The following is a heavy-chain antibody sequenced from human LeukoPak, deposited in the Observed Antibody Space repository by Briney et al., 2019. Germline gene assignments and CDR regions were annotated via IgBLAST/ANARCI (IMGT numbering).Heavy chain of an antibody. CDR3: ARHYYDSSPVDWFDP. D-gene: IGHD3-22*01. CDR2: IYYSGSA. Sequence: PSETLSLTCTVSGGSMSSSSYYWGWIRQPPGKGLEWIGSIYYSGSAYCNPSLKSRVTISVDTSKNQFSLKLSSVAAPDTAVYYCARHYYDSSPVDWFDPWGQGTLVTVSS. J-gene: IGHJ5*02. V-gene: IGHV4-39*01. CDR1: GGSMSSSSYY.